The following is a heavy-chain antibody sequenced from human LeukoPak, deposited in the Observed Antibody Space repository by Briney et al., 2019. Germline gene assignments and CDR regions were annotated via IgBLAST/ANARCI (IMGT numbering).Heavy chain of an antibody. CDR1: GFTFSSYA. D-gene: IGHD3-3*01. Sequence: GGSLRLSCAASGFTFSSYAMSWVRQAPGKGLEYVSAISSNGGSTYYADSVKGRFTISRDNSKNTLYLQMSSLRAEDTAVYYCVKSRTYYDFWSGRPANIHLDYWGQGTLVTVSS. CDR2: ISSNGGST. CDR3: VKSRTYYDFWSGRPANIHLDY. J-gene: IGHJ4*02. V-gene: IGHV3-64D*06.